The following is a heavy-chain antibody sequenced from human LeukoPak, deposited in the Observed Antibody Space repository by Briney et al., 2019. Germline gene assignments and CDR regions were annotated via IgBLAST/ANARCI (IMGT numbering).Heavy chain of an antibody. CDR2: IYYSGST. CDR1: GGSISSSSYY. V-gene: IGHV4-39*01. D-gene: IGHD6-6*01. Sequence: SETLSLICTVSGGSISSSSYYWGWIRQPPGKGLEWIGSIYYSGSTYYNPSLKSRVTISVDTSKNQFSLKLSSVTAADTAVYYCARQAAALGAYYFDYWGQGTLVTVSS. CDR3: ARQAAALGAYYFDY. J-gene: IGHJ4*02.